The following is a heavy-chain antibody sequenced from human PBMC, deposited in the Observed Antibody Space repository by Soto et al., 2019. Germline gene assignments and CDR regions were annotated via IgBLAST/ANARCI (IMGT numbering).Heavy chain of an antibody. Sequence: EVQLLESGGGLVQPGGSLRLSCAASGFTFSSYAMSWVRQAPGKGLEWVSAISGSGGSTYYADSVKGRFTISRDNSNNTRYLEMNGLRAEDTAVYYCATWLGAEPVADRREYYFDYWGHGTLVTVSS. CDR3: ATWLGAEPVADRREYYFDY. J-gene: IGHJ4*01. D-gene: IGHD3-10*01. CDR2: ISGSGGST. V-gene: IGHV3-23*01. CDR1: GFTFSSYA.